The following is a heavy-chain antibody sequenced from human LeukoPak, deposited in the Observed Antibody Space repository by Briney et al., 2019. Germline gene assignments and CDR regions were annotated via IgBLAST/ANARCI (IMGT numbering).Heavy chain of an antibody. V-gene: IGHV4-34*01. J-gene: IGHJ3*02. CDR3: ARGYYDILTGPLPDAFDI. CDR2: VNHSGST. Sequence: SETLSLTCAVYGGSFSGYYWSWIRQPPGKGLEWMGEVNHSGSTNYNPSLKSRVTISVDTSKKQFSLKLSSVPAADTAVYYCARGYYDILTGPLPDAFDIWGQGTMVTVSS. D-gene: IGHD3-9*01. CDR1: GGSFSGYY.